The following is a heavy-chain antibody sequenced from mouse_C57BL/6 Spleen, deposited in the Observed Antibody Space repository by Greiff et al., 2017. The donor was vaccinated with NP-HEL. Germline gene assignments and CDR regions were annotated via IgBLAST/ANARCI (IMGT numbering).Heavy chain of an antibody. CDR2: IYPRSGNT. CDR3: ARRGGKEDAMDY. J-gene: IGHJ4*01. V-gene: IGHV1-81*01. CDR1: GYTFTSYG. D-gene: IGHD1-3*01. Sequence: VQLQQSGAELARPGASVKLSCKASGYTFTSYGISWVKQRTGQGLEWIGEIYPRSGNTYYNEKFKGKATLTADKSSSTAYMELRSLTSEDAAVYFCARRGGKEDAMDYWGQGTSVTVSS.